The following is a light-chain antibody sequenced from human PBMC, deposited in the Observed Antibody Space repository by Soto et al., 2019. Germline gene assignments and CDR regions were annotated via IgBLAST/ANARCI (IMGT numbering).Light chain of an antibody. V-gene: IGKV3-11*01. J-gene: IGKJ2*01. CDR2: DAS. CDR1: HSVSTS. CDR3: QQFGSSIPHT. Sequence: EIVLTQSPATLSLSPGERATLSCRASHSVSTSLAWYQQKPGQAPRLLIYDASNRATGIPARFSGSGSGTDFTLTIGSLEPEDFAVYYCQQFGSSIPHTFGQGTKLEIK.